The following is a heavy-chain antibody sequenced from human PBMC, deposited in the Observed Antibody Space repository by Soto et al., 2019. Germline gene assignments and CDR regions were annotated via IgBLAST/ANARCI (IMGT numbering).Heavy chain of an antibody. J-gene: IGHJ4*02. CDR2: ISHIGSV. CDR1: GVSISSNYY. CDR3: VRSFGWYAIDY. D-gene: IGHD6-19*01. Sequence: QVLLQESGPGLVQPLGTLSLSCAVSGVSISSNYYWGWVRQSPGKGLEWLGDISHIGSVNYSPSLMSRVTISMDRSENQCSLKLNSVTAADTAVYYCVRSFGWYAIDYWGQGTLVIVSS. V-gene: IGHV4-4*02.